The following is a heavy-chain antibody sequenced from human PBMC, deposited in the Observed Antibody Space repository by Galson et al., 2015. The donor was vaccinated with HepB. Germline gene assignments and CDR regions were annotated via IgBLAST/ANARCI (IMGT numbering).Heavy chain of an antibody. CDR3: ARVAGVGYCSSTSCYLSRLYMDV. J-gene: IGHJ6*03. CDR1: GGTFSSYA. Sequence: SVKVSCKASGGTFSSYAIGWVRQAPGQGLEWMGGIIPIFGTANYAQKFQGRVTITADESTSTAYMELSSLRSEDTAVYYCARVAGVGYCSSTSCYLSRLYMDVWGKGTTVTVSS. CDR2: IIPIFGTA. V-gene: IGHV1-69*13. D-gene: IGHD2-2*01.